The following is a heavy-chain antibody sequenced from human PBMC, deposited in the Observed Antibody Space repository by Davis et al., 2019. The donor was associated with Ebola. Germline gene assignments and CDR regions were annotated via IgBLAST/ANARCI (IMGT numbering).Heavy chain of an antibody. D-gene: IGHD1-14*01. J-gene: IGHJ3*02. CDR3: ARDYRPVYEDAFDI. Sequence: GESLKISCAASGFTFSSYAMHWVRQAPGKGLEWVAVISYDGSNKYYADSVKGRFTISRDNSKNTLYLQMNSLRAEDTAVYYCARDYRPVYEDAFDIWGQGTMVTVSS. V-gene: IGHV3-30*04. CDR1: GFTFSSYA. CDR2: ISYDGSNK.